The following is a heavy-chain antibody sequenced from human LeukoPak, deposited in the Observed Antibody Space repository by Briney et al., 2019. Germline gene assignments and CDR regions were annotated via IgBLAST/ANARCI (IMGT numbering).Heavy chain of an antibody. V-gene: IGHV7-4-1*02. Sequence: ASVKVSCKASGYTFASYVMNWVRQAAGQGLEWMGWINTNTGNPTYAQGFTGRFVFSLDTSVSTAYLQISSLKAEDTAVYYCARLWYGSGSPSYWYFDLWGRGTLVTVSS. CDR1: GYTFASYV. J-gene: IGHJ2*01. D-gene: IGHD3-10*01. CDR3: ARLWYGSGSPSYWYFDL. CDR2: INTNTGNP.